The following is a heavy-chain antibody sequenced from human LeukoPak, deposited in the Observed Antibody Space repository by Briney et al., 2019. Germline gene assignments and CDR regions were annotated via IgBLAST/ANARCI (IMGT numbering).Heavy chain of an antibody. V-gene: IGHV3-66*01. CDR1: EFPVGSNY. CDR2: IYSGGST. D-gene: IGHD3-3*01. CDR3: ARSARLMKGVVEVTALDD. J-gene: IGHJ4*02. Sequence: GGSLRLSCAASEFPVGSNYMTWVRQAPGKGLEWVSLIYSGGSTYYADSVKGRFTISRDNSKNTLYLQMNSLRADDTAVYYCARSARLMKGVVEVTALDDWGQGTLVTVSS.